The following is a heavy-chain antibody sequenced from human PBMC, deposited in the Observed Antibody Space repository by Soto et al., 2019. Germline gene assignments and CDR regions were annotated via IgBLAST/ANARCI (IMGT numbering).Heavy chain of an antibody. CDR2: ISAYNGNT. V-gene: IGHV1-18*01. CDR1: GYTFTSYG. J-gene: IGHJ6*04. D-gene: IGHD1-26*01. Sequence: QVQLVQSGAEVKKPGASVKVSCKASGYTFTSYGISWVRQAPGQGLEWMGWISAYNGNTNHAQKLQDRVTMATDTSTSTAYMGLRSLGSHDTALYYCASDHGLFSRGLLELVDYDYYYGKDVWGKGTTVAVGS. CDR3: ASDHGLFSRGLLELVDYDYYYGKDV.